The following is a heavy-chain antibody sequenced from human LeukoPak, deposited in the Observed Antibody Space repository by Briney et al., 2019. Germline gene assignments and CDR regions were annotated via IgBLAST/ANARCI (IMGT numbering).Heavy chain of an antibody. V-gene: IGHV3-30*18. J-gene: IGHJ3*02. D-gene: IGHD2-2*01. CDR3: AKDRGYCSSTSCFNAFDI. CDR1: GFTFSSYG. Sequence: GGSLRLSCAASGFTFSSYGMHWVRQAPGKGLEWVAVISYDGSNKYYADSVKGRFTISRDNSKNTLYLQMNSLRAEDTAVYYCAKDRGYCSSTSCFNAFDIWGQGTMVTVSS. CDR2: ISYDGSNK.